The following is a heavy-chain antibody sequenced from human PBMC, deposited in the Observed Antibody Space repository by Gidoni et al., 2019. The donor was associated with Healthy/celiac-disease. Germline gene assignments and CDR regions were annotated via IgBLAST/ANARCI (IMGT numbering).Heavy chain of an antibody. CDR3: ARDLAAMVKYYFDY. D-gene: IGHD5-18*01. V-gene: IGHV3-30*04. CDR1: GFTSSSYA. CDR2: ISYDGSNK. J-gene: IGHJ4*02. Sequence: QVQLVESGGGVVQPGRSLRLSCAASGFTSSSYAMHWVRQAPGKGLEWVAVISYDGSNKYYADSVKGRFTISRDNSKNTLYLQMNSLRAEDTAVYYCARDLAAMVKYYFDYWGQGTLVTVSS.